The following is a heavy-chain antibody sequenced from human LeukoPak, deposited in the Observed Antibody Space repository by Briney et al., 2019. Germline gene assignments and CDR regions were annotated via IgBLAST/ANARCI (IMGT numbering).Heavy chain of an antibody. CDR1: GFSFSNYW. Sequence: GGSLRLSCAASGFSFSNYWMTWVRQAPGKGPKWVSTITTGDGNTYYADSVKGRFTVSRDDSKNTLYLQMNSLRAEDTAVYYCAKDGGLWVSAHWGDSWGRGTLVTVSS. J-gene: IGHJ4*02. CDR2: ITTGDGNT. V-gene: IGHV3-23*01. CDR3: AKDGGLWVSAHWGDS. D-gene: IGHD7-27*01.